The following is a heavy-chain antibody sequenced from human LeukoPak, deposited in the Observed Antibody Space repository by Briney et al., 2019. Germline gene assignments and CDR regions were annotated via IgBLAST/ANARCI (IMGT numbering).Heavy chain of an antibody. CDR1: GYNFTSYW. CDR3: ASLGAYGDYPYYFDY. Sequence: GESLKISCKGSGYNFTSYWIGWVRQMPGKGLEWMGIIYPGDSDTRYSPSFQGQVTISADKPISTAYLQWSSLKASDTAMYYCASLGAYGDYPYYFDYWGQGTLVTVSS. V-gene: IGHV5-51*04. D-gene: IGHD4-17*01. CDR2: IYPGDSDT. J-gene: IGHJ4*02.